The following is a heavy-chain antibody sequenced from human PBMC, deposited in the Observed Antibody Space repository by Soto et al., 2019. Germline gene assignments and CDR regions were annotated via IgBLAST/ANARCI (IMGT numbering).Heavy chain of an antibody. J-gene: IGHJ4*02. Sequence: GGSLRLSCAASGFTFTAYSMNWVRQAPGKGLEWVSSISVSDNYIYYVDSVKDRFTIFRDNAKNSLYLQMDSLRAEDTAVYYCAKAKSPYYYGSGSYYREGFDSWGQGTLVTVSS. CDR2: ISVSDNYI. CDR1: GFTFTAYS. V-gene: IGHV3-21*01. D-gene: IGHD3-10*01. CDR3: AKAKSPYYYGSGSYYREGFDS.